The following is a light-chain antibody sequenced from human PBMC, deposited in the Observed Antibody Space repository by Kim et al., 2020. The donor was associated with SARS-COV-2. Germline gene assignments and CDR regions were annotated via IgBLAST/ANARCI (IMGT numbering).Light chain of an antibody. CDR3: MQRIQFPLYT. CDR1: QTLLHSDGKTY. V-gene: IGKV2D-29*02. CDR2: EVF. Sequence: PASISCKSSQTLLHSDGKTYLYWYLQKPGQSPQLLIYEVFNRFSGVPDRFSGSGSGTDFTLKISRVEADDVGVYYCMQRIQFPLYTFGQGTKLEIK. J-gene: IGKJ2*01.